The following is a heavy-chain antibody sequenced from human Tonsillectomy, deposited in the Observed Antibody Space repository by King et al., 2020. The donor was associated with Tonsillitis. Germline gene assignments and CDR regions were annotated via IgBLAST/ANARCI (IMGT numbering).Heavy chain of an antibody. CDR1: GFPFYDYT. CDR2: ISDDGGTT. D-gene: IGHD2-15*01. CDR3: VRGMVAATTAWFDP. V-gene: IGHV3-43*01. J-gene: IGHJ5*02. Sequence: VQLVVSGGVVVQPGGSLRLSCAASGFPFYDYTMHWVRQGPGKGLEWVSLISDDGGTTYYADSVKGRFTVSRDNSKNSLYLQMNSLRTEDTALYYCVRGMVAATTAWFDPWGQGTLVTVSS.